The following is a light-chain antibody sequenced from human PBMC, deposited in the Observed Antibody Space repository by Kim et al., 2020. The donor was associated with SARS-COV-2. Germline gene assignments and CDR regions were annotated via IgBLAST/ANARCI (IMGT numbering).Light chain of an antibody. CDR2: GAS. V-gene: IGKV3-20*01. Sequence: YQGESSTLSGSASPSISSAFLAWYQQTPGQPPRVLIYGASNRATGIPDRFGVSGSGTDFTLTISRLEPEDFAVYYCKQYGSSPLYSFGQGTKLEI. CDR1: PSISSAF. CDR3: KQYGSSPLYS. J-gene: IGKJ2*03.